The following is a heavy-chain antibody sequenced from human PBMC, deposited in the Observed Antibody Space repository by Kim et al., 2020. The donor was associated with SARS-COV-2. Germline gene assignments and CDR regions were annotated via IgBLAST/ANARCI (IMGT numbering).Heavy chain of an antibody. CDR3: AKDRKYGSGSYCDY. D-gene: IGHD3-10*01. J-gene: IGHJ4*02. V-gene: IGHV3-30*02. Sequence: ADSVKGRFTISRDNSKNTLYLQMNSLRAEDTAVYYCAKDRKYGSGSYCDYWGQGTLVTVSS.